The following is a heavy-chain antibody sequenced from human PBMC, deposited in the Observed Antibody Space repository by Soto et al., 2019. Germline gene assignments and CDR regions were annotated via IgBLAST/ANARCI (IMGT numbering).Heavy chain of an antibody. J-gene: IGHJ6*02. Sequence: QVQLVQSGAEVKKPGSSVKVSCKTSGGTFSSYTINWVRQTPGQGLEWMGRIIPILGIANYAQKFQGRVTITADKSTSTAYMDLSSLRAEETVVYYCARGITMVRGVPEGYGMDVWGQGTTVTVSS. CDR2: IIPILGIA. CDR1: GGTFSSYT. CDR3: ARGITMVRGVPEGYGMDV. D-gene: IGHD3-10*01. V-gene: IGHV1-69*02.